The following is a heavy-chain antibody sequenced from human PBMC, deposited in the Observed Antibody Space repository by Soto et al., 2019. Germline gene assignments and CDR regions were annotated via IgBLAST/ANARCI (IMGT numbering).Heavy chain of an antibody. J-gene: IGHJ4*02. CDR1: GFTFNSYS. CDR3: VRDAGSLGY. CDR2: ITSGSSTI. V-gene: IGHV3-48*01. Sequence: EVQLVESGGGLVQPGGSLRLSCVVSGFTFNSYSMDWFRQAPGKGLEWVSYITSGSSTIHYADSVKGRFTISRDNGKNSVFMQMNSLRVEDTAVYYCVRDAGSLGYWGQGTLVTVSS. D-gene: IGHD3-10*01.